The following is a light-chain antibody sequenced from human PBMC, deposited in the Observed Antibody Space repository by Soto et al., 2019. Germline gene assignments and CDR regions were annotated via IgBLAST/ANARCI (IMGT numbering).Light chain of an antibody. CDR3: QQSYSTPLT. Sequence: DIQMTQSPSSLSASVVERVTITCRASRSISSYLNWYQQKPGKAPKLLIYAASSLQSGVPSRFSGSGSGTDFTLTISSLQPEDFATYYCQQSYSTPLTFGGGTKVDIK. CDR1: RSISSY. CDR2: AAS. J-gene: IGKJ4*01. V-gene: IGKV1-39*01.